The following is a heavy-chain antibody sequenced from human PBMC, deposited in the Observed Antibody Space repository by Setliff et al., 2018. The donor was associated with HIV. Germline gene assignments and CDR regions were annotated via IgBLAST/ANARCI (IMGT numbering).Heavy chain of an antibody. CDR1: GYTFIDYY. CDR2: VDPEDGET. D-gene: IGHD6-6*01. J-gene: IGHJ4*02. CDR3: ARHPRGWLVSTPHF. V-gene: IGHV1-69-2*01. Sequence: ASVKVSCKGSGYTFIDYYMHWVQQAPGKGLEWMGRVDPEDGETIYAEKFQGRVTIAADTSTDTTYMELSGLRSEDTAFYYCARHPRGWLVSTPHFWGQGTLVTVSS.